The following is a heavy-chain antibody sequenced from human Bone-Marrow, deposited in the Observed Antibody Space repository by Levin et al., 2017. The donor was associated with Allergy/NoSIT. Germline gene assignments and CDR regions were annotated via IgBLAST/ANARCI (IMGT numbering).Heavy chain of an antibody. J-gene: IGHJ3*02. CDR1: GGTFSSYA. V-gene: IGHV1-69*13. D-gene: IGHD3-16*01. CDR2: IIPIFGTA. CDR3: ARDPDGGAGYDAFDI. Sequence: SVKVSCKASGGTFSSYAISWVRQAPGQGLEWMGGIIPIFGTANYAQKFQGRVTITADESTSTAYMELSSLRSEDTAVYYCARDPDGGAGYDAFDIWGQGTMVTVSS.